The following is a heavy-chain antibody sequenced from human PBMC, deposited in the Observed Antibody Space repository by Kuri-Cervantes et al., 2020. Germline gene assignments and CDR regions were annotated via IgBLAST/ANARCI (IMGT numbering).Heavy chain of an antibody. J-gene: IGHJ6*03. Sequence: GSLRLSCAVSGYSISSGYYWGWIRQPPGKGLEWIGSIYHSGSTYYNPSLKSRVTISVDTSKNQFSLKLSSVTAADTAVYYCARGVAAAGPPYYYYYYMDVWGKGTTVTVSS. D-gene: IGHD6-13*01. V-gene: IGHV4-38-2*01. CDR2: IYHSGST. CDR1: GYSISSGYY. CDR3: ARGVAAAGPPYYYYYYMDV.